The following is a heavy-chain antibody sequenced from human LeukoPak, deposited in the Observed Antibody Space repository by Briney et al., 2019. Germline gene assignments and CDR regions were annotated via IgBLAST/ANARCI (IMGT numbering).Heavy chain of an antibody. V-gene: IGHV1-69*13. CDR1: RGTFSSYA. D-gene: IGHD4-17*01. Sequence: SVKVSCKASRGTFSSYAISCVRQAPGQGLEWMGGIIPIFGTANYAQKFQGSVTITADESTSTAYMELSSLRSEDTDVYYCARGETTVPYFDYWGQGTLVTVSA. CDR2: IIPIFGTA. J-gene: IGHJ4*02. CDR3: ARGETTVPYFDY.